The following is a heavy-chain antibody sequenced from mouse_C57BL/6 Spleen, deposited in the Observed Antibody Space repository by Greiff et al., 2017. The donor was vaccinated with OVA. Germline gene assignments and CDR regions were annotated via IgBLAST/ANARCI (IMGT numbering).Heavy chain of an antibody. D-gene: IGHD1-1*01. J-gene: IGHJ2*01. CDR1: GYAFSSYW. CDR3: ARSGGTTVVDFDY. V-gene: IGHV1-80*01. CDR2: IYPGDGDT. Sequence: VQLQQSGAELVKPGASVKISCKASGYAFSSYWMNWVKQRPGQGLEWIGQIYPGDGDTNYNGKFKGKATLTADKSSSTAYMQLSSLTSEDSAVYFCARSGGTTVVDFDYWGQGTTLTVSS.